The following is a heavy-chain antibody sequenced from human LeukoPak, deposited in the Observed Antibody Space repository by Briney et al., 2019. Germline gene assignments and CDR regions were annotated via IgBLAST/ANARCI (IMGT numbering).Heavy chain of an antibody. V-gene: IGHV3-7*01. D-gene: IGHD2-2*01. CDR2: IKQDGSEK. J-gene: IGHJ4*02. CDR1: GFTFSSYW. Sequence: GGSLRLSCAASGFTFSSYWMSWVRQAPGKGLEWVANIKQDGSEKYYVDSVKGRFTISRDNAKNSLYLQMNSLRAEDTAVYYCARDPLLGYCSSTSCYPFDYWGQGTLVTVSS. CDR3: ARDPLLGYCSSTSCYPFDY.